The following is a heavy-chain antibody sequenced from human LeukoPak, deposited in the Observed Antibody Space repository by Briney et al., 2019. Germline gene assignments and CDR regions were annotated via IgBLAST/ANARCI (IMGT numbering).Heavy chain of an antibody. CDR1: GGSFSGYY. V-gene: IGHV4-34*01. CDR3: ARGQWYGDYGLDY. D-gene: IGHD4-17*01. CDR2: INHSGST. J-gene: IGHJ4*02. Sequence: PSETLSLTCAVYGGSFSGYYWSWIRQPPGKGLEWIGEINHSGSTNYNPSLKSRVTISVDTSKNQFSPKLSSVTAADTAVYYCARGQWYGDYGLDYWGQGTLVTVSS.